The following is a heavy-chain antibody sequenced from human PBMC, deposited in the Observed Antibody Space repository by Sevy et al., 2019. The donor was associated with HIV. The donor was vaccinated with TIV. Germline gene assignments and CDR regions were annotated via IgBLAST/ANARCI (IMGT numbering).Heavy chain of an antibody. Sequence: GGSLRLSCAASGFTVSSNYMSWVRQAPGKGLEWVSVIYSGGSTYYADSVKGRFTISRDNSKNTLYLQMNSLGAEDTAVYYCARDVPYYYDSSGGIYWGQGTLVTVSS. CDR1: GFTVSSNY. J-gene: IGHJ4*02. V-gene: IGHV3-53*01. D-gene: IGHD3-22*01. CDR3: ARDVPYYYDSSGGIY. CDR2: IYSGGST.